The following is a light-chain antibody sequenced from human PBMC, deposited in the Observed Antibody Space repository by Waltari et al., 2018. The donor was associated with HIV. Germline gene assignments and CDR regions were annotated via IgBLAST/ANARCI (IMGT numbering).Light chain of an antibody. CDR1: RSNIGYNS. V-gene: IGLV1-51*01. CDR3: GTWDNGLGEVL. Sequence: QSGLTQPPSVSAAPGQRVTISCSGTRSNIGYNSVSWYQQLPGAAPKLLIYDNDKRPSGIPDRFSASKSGTSVTLCITGLQTGDEATYYCGTWDNGLGEVLFGGGTKLTVL. J-gene: IGLJ2*01. CDR2: DND.